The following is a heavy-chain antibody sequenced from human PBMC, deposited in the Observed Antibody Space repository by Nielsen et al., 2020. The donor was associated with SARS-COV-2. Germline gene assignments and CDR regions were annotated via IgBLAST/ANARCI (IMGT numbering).Heavy chain of an antibody. CDR2: IFSDGTKT. J-gene: IGHJ4*02. D-gene: IGHD3-22*01. CDR1: GFTLSRYW. V-gene: IGHV3-74*01. CDR3: VRVRDDGYYYDTGPFDN. Sequence: GGSLRLSCAASGFTLSRYWMNWVRQVPGKGLAWVSRIFSDGTKTTYADSVKGRFTISQDNTRNTLYLQMNSLTAEATAVYYCVRVRDDGYYYDTGPFDNWGQGSLVTVSS.